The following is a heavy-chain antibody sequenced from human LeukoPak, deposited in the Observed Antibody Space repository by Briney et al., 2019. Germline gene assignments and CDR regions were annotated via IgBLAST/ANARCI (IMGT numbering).Heavy chain of an antibody. CDR2: IDYSGST. J-gene: IGHJ4*02. Sequence: PSETLSLTCTVSGGTISNYYWSWIRQPPGKGLEWIAYIDYSGSTNYNPSLKSRVTMSVDTSKNQFSLKLSSVTAADTAVYYCARDVVLMVYATTRVDYFDYWGQGTLVTVSS. CDR3: ARDVVLMVYATTRVDYFDY. D-gene: IGHD2-8*01. V-gene: IGHV4-59*12. CDR1: GGTISNYY.